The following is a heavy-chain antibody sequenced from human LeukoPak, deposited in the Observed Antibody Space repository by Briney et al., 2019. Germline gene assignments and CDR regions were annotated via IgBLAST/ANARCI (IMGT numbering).Heavy chain of an antibody. V-gene: IGHV1-2*02. CDR3: ARGLSSGWYIDY. J-gene: IGHJ4*02. Sequence: ASVKVSCKVSGYTLTELSMHWVRQAPGQGLEWMGWINPNSGGTNYAQKFQGRVTMTRDTSISTAYMELSRLRSDDTAVYYCARGLSSGWYIDYWGQGTLVTVSS. D-gene: IGHD6-19*01. CDR1: GYTLTELS. CDR2: INPNSGGT.